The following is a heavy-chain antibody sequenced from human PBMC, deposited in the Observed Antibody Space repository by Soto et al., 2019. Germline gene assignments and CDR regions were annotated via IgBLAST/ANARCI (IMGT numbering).Heavy chain of an antibody. V-gene: IGHV4-59*01. CDR3: ARLPYSNYALV. Sequence: SETLSLTCTVSGGSISSYYWSWIRQPPGKGLEWIGYIYYSGSTNYNPSLKSRVTISVDTSKNQFSLKLSSVTAADTAVYYCARLPYSNYALVWGQGTLVTVSS. J-gene: IGHJ4*02. CDR1: GGSISSYY. CDR2: IYYSGST. D-gene: IGHD4-4*01.